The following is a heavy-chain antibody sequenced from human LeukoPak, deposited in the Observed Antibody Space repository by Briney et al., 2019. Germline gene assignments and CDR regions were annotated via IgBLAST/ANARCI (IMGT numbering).Heavy chain of an antibody. CDR2: ISDSGSST. CDR1: EFTFTTPG. D-gene: IGHD3-10*01. V-gene: IGHV3-23*01. Sequence: GGSLRLSCAASEFTFTTPGMSWARQAPGKGLEWVSTISDSGSSTYYADSVKGRFTISRDNSKNTLYLQMDSLRAEDTAIYYCAKVPYSDYGSGRPPFMDVWGQGTTVAVSS. CDR3: AKVPYSDYGSGRPPFMDV. J-gene: IGHJ6*02.